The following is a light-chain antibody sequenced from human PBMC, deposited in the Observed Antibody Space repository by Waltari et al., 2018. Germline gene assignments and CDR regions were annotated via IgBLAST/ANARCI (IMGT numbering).Light chain of an antibody. J-gene: IGLJ2*01. CDR2: DVS. CDR1: SNDVGGYNS. CDR3: SSQSSNDVVL. V-gene: IGLV2-14*01. Sequence: QSALTQPASVSGSPGQSFTIFFAVTSNDVGGYNSVSWYQEHPGQAPRVIIYDVSDRPSGVSDRFSGSKSGNTASLTISGLQAEDEADYYCSSQSSNDVVLFGGGTKLTVL.